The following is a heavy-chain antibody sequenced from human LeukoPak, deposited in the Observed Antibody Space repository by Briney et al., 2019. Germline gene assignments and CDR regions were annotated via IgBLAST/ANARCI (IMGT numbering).Heavy chain of an antibody. J-gene: IGHJ5*02. CDR3: ARDFGYHWFDP. CDR2: IYYSGST. V-gene: IGHV4-59*01. CDR1: GGSISSYY. D-gene: IGHD5-18*01. Sequence: SETLSLTCTVSGGSISSYYWSWIRQPPGKGLEWIGYIYYSGSTNYNPSLKSRVTISVDTSKNQFSLKLSSVTAADTAVYYCARDFGYHWFDPWGQGTLVTVSS.